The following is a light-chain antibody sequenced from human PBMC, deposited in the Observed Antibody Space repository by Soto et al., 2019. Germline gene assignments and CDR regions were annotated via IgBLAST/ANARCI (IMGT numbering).Light chain of an antibody. Sequence: QSALTQPASVSGSPGQSITISCNATINDIGGYNYVSWYQQHPGKVPKLLIYDVSNRPSGVSGRFSGSKSGNTASLTIAGLQADDEADYHCSSYTRSDTLIFGGGTKLTVL. J-gene: IGLJ2*01. CDR2: DVS. CDR3: SSYTRSDTLI. V-gene: IGLV2-14*03. CDR1: INDIGGYNY.